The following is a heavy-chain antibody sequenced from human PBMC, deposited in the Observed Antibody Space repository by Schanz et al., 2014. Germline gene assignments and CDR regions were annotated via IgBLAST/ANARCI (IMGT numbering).Heavy chain of an antibody. CDR3: ARDSGYCSGGSCLTFDY. CDR2: IYASGAT. V-gene: IGHV3-66*01. D-gene: IGHD2-15*01. CDR1: GFTVSSDH. Sequence: EVQLVESGGGFVQPGGSLGLSCVVSGFTVSSDHMSWVRQAPGKGLEWVSTIYASGATYYADSVKRRFTISRDNSKNTLYLQMNTLRAEDTAMYYCARDSGYCSGGSCLTFDYWGQGTLVTVSS. J-gene: IGHJ4*02.